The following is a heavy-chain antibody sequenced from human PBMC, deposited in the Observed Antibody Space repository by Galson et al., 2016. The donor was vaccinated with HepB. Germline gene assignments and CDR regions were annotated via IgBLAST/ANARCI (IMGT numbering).Heavy chain of an antibody. V-gene: IGHV4-34*01. J-gene: IGHJ2*01. CDR3: ARGKGRKGATSYRYWYYDV. D-gene: IGHD2-21*01. CDR2: ISQGGTT. CDR1: GGSFSGYF. Sequence: SETLSLTCAVNGGSFSGYFWGWIRQSPGKGLEWIGEISQGGTTNYNPSLKSRVTLLADTSKNQFSLEVTSVTAADTAVYFCARGKGRKGATSYRYWYYDVWGRGAPVTVSS.